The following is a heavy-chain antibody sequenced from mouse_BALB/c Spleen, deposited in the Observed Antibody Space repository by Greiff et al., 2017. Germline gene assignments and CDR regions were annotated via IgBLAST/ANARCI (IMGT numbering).Heavy chain of an antibody. CDR2: IYPGNSDT. J-gene: IGHJ4*01. D-gene: IGHD2-4*01. V-gene: IGHV1-5*01. CDR1: GYSFTSYW. Sequence: EVQLQQSGTVLARPGASVKMSCKASGYSFTSYWMHWVKQRPGQGLEWIGAIYPGNSDTSYNQKFKGKAKLTAVTSASTAYMELSSLTNEDSAVYYCTRSLYEYDAMDYWGQGTSVTVSS. CDR3: TRSLYEYDAMDY.